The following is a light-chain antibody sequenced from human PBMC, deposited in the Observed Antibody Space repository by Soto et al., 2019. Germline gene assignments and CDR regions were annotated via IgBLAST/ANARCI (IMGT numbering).Light chain of an antibody. CDR2: DAS. CDR3: QQRSNWPPGIT. Sequence: EIVLTQSPATLSLSPGERATLSCRASQSVSGYLAWYQQKPGQALRLLIYDASNRATGIPARFSGSGSGTDFTLTISSLEPEDFAVYYCQQRSNWPPGITFGPGTKVDIK. J-gene: IGKJ3*01. CDR1: QSVSGY. V-gene: IGKV3-11*01.